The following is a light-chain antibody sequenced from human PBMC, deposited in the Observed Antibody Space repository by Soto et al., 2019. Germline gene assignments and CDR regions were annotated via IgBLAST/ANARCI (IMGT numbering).Light chain of an antibody. CDR2: GAS. CDR1: QIVSTN. CDR3: QQRSNSL. J-gene: IGKJ5*01. Sequence: EIVMTQSPATLAVSPGETATLSCRASQIVSTNLAWYQQKPGQTPRLLIYGASTRASGVPARFSGSGSGTEFTLTISSLQSEDFAVYYCQQRSNSLFGQGTRLEIK. V-gene: IGKV3-15*01.